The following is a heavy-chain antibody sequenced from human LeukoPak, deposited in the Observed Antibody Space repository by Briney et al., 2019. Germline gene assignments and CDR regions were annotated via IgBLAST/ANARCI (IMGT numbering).Heavy chain of an antibody. V-gene: IGHV3-21*01. CDR1: GFTFSSYS. D-gene: IGHD5-12*01. Sequence: PGGSLRLSCAASGFTFSSYSMNWVCQAPGKGLEWVSSISSSSSYIYYADSVKGRFTISRDNAKNSLYLQMNGLRAEDTAVYYCARGVVATISPLDYWGQGTLVTVSS. CDR2: ISSSSSYI. J-gene: IGHJ4*02. CDR3: ARGVVATISPLDY.